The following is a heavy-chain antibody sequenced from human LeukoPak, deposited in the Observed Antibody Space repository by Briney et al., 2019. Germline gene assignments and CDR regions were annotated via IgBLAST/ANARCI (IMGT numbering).Heavy chain of an antibody. Sequence: GASVKVSCKASGYTFTSYGISWVRQAPGQGLEWMGWISAYNGNTNYAQKLQGRVTMTTDTSTSTAYMELRSLRSDDTAVYYCARYSSSSRPYYYYYYMDVWGKGTTVTVSS. CDR3: ARYSSSSRPYYYYYYMDV. CDR2: ISAYNGNT. D-gene: IGHD6-6*01. CDR1: GYTFTSYG. J-gene: IGHJ6*03. V-gene: IGHV1-18*01.